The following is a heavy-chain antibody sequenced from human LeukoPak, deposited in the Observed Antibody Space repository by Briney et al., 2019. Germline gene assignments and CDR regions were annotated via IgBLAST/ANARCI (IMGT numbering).Heavy chain of an antibody. CDR2: IKQDGTER. J-gene: IGHJ4*02. CDR3: AKDKSWDYGGLNLDY. Sequence: QSGGSLRLSCAASGFTFTTYWMSWVRQAPGKGLEWVANIKQDGTERYYADSVKGRFTISRDNAKNSLYLQMNSLRAEDTALYYCAKDKSWDYGGLNLDYWGQGTLVTVSS. V-gene: IGHV3-7*03. D-gene: IGHD4-23*01. CDR1: GFTFTTYW.